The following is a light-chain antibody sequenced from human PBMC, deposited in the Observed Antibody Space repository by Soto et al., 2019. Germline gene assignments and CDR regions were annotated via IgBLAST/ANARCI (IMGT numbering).Light chain of an antibody. CDR2: DAS. CDR3: QQYGASPVS. Sequence: VLTQSPGTLSLSPGEGATLSCRASQSVTSSNLAWYQQKPGQAPRLLIYDASIRASVIPDRFSGSGSGTDFILTISRLEPEDFAVYYCQQYGASPVSFGLGTKLEIK. V-gene: IGKV3-20*01. CDR1: QSVTSSN. J-gene: IGKJ2*03.